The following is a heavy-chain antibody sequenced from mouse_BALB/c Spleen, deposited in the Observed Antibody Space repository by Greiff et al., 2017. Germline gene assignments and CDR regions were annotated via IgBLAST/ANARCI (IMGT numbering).Heavy chain of an antibody. CDR1: GYSFTDYI. CDR3: ARNWDYGSSYAMDY. Sequence: EVQLQQTGPELVKPGASVKISCKASGYSFTDYIMLWVKQSHGKSLEWIGNINPYYGSTSYNLKFKGKATLTVDKSSSTAYMQLNSLTSEDSAVYYCARNWDYGSSYAMDYWGQGTSVTVSS. V-gene: IGHV1-39*01. CDR2: INPYYGST. J-gene: IGHJ4*01. D-gene: IGHD1-1*01.